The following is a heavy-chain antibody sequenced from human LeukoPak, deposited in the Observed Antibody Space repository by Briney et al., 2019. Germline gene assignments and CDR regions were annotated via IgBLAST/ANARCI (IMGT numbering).Heavy chain of an antibody. Sequence: AAVKVSFKSSGGTFSSYAISWVRQAPGQGLEWMGRIIPILGIANYAQKFQGRVTITADKSTSTAYMELSSLRSEDTAVYYCARDLWYSSSWYREYNWFDPWGQGTLVTVSS. V-gene: IGHV1-69*04. D-gene: IGHD6-13*01. CDR1: GGTFSSYA. J-gene: IGHJ5*02. CDR3: ARDLWYSSSWYREYNWFDP. CDR2: IIPILGIA.